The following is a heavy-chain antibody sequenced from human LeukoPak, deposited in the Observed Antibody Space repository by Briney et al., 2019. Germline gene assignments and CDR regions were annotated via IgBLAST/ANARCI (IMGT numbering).Heavy chain of an antibody. CDR3: ARDGVSGSYTGAFDI. J-gene: IGHJ3*02. D-gene: IGHD1-26*01. V-gene: IGHV1-18*01. CDR1: GYTFTSYG. CDR2: NSAYNGNT. Sequence: ASVKVSCKASGYTFTSYGISWVRQAPGQGLEWMGWNSAYNGNTNYAQKLQGRVTMTTDTSTSTAYMELRSLRSDDTAVYYCARDGVSGSYTGAFDIWGQGTMVTVSS.